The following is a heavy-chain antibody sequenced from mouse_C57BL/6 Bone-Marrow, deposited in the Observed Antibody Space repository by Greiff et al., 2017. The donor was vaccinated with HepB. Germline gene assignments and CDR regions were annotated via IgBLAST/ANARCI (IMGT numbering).Heavy chain of an antibody. CDR2: IWSGGST. D-gene: IGHD1-1*01. CDR1: GFSLTSYG. CDR3: ARITTVVAWFAY. Sequence: QVQLQQSGPGLVQPSQSLSITCTVSGFSLTSYGVHWVRQSPGKGLEWLGVIWSGGSTDYNAAFISRLSISKDNSKSQVFFKMNSLQADDTAIYYCARITTVVAWFAYWGQGTLVTVSA. V-gene: IGHV2-2*01. J-gene: IGHJ3*01.